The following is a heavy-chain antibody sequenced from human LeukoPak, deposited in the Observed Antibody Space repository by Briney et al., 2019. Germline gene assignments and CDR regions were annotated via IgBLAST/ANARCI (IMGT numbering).Heavy chain of an antibody. Sequence: PGGSLRLSCAASGFTLRNYAMSWVRQAPGKGLEWVSSIGAGDKYTYHIDSVKGRFTITRDNSKNTLYLQMNSLRAGDTAIYYCVKENSDWYPSRGYFQHWGQGTLVTVSS. CDR2: IGAGDKYT. CDR3: VKENSDWYPSRGYFQH. J-gene: IGHJ1*01. CDR1: GFTLRNYA. D-gene: IGHD6-19*01. V-gene: IGHV3-23*01.